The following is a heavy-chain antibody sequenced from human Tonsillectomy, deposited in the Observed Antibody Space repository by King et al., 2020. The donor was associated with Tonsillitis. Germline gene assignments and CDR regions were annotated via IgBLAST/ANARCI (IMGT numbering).Heavy chain of an antibody. J-gene: IGHJ4*02. Sequence: VQLVESGGGVVQPGGSLRLSCAASGFTFSSYGMHWVRQAPGKGLEWVAFIRYDGSNKYYADSVKGRFTISRDNSKNTLYLQMNSLRAEDTAVYYCAKEDDYGDYGPGLYYFDYWGQGTLVTVSS. CDR2: IRYDGSNK. CDR1: GFTFSSYG. D-gene: IGHD4-17*01. CDR3: AKEDDYGDYGPGLYYFDY. V-gene: IGHV3-30*02.